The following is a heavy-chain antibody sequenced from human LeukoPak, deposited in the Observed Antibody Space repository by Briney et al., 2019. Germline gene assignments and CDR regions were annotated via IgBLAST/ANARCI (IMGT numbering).Heavy chain of an antibody. J-gene: IGHJ3*02. CDR3: ASSKFRRAFDI. CDR1: GGFNTHYY. Sequence: PSETLSLTCSVSGGFNTHYYWTWIRQPPGKGLEWIGYIYYSGSTNYNPSLKSRVTISVDTSKNQFSLKLSSVTAADTAVYYCASSKFRRAFDIWGQGIMVTVSS. CDR2: IYYSGST. V-gene: IGHV4-59*01.